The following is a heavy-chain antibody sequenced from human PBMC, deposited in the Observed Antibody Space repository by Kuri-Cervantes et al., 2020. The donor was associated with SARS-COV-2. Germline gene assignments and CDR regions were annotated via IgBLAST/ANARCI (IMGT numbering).Heavy chain of an antibody. J-gene: IGHJ3*02. CDR2: ITPFNGNT. CDR1: GDTFTYRF. CDR3: ARSGPGAISREDVALDI. D-gene: IGHD2-21*01. Sequence: SVKVSCKASGDTFTYRFLHWVRQAPGQAPEWMGWITPFNGNTKYAQKFQDRVTITRDRSMNTAYMELSSLRSEDTAMYYCARSGPGAISREDVALDIWGQGTMVTVSS. V-gene: IGHV1-45*02.